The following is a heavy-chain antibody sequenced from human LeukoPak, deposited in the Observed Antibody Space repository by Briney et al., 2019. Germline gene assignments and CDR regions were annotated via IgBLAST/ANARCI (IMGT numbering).Heavy chain of an antibody. J-gene: IGHJ5*02. D-gene: IGHD3-10*01. Sequence: GSLRLSCAASGFTFSSYSMNWIRQPPGKGLEWIGSIYYSGSTYYNPSLKSRVTISVATSKNQFSLKLSSVTAADTAVYYCARHGDPWFGENYSNWFDPWGQGTLVTVSS. V-gene: IGHV4-39*01. CDR1: GFTFSSYS. CDR3: ARHGDPWFGENYSNWFDP. CDR2: IYYSGST.